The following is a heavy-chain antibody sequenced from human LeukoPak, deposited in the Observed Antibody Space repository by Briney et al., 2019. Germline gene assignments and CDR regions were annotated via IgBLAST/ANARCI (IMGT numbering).Heavy chain of an antibody. D-gene: IGHD2-21*02. CDR1: VFPVSSNY. CDR2: IYSGGTS. Sequence: PGGSLRLSCAASVFPVSSNYMSCVRQAPGEGLEWVSIIYSGGTSYYADSVKGRFTISRDNSKNTLYLQMNSLRAEDTAVYYCARWGGVTNFDYWGQGTLVTVSS. CDR3: ARWGGVTNFDY. V-gene: IGHV3-53*01. J-gene: IGHJ4*02.